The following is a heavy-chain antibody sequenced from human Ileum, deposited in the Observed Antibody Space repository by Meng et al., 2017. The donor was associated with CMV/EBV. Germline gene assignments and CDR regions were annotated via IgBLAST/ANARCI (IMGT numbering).Heavy chain of an antibody. Sequence: GESLKISCAASGFTVSSNYMSWVRQAPGKGLEWVPVIYSGGSTYYADSVKGRFTISRDNAKNSLYLQMNSLRAEDTAVYYCARVQYCSSTSCPTPYYYYYYGMDVWGQGTRVTGSS. V-gene: IGHV3-66*01. CDR1: GFTVSSNY. CDR3: ARVQYCSSTSCPTPYYYYYYGMDV. CDR2: IYSGGST. J-gene: IGHJ6*01. D-gene: IGHD2-2*01.